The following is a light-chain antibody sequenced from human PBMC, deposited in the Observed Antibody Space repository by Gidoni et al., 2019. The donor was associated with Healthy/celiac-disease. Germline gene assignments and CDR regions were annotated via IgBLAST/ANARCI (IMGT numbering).Light chain of an antibody. Sequence: EIVLTQSPGTLSLSPGERATLSCRASQSVSSSYLAGYQQKPGQAHRLLIYGASSRATGIPDRFSGSGSGTDFTLTISRLEPEDFAVYYCQQYGSSPRTFGQGTKVEIK. CDR1: QSVSSSY. CDR3: QQYGSSPRT. V-gene: IGKV3-20*01. CDR2: GAS. J-gene: IGKJ1*01.